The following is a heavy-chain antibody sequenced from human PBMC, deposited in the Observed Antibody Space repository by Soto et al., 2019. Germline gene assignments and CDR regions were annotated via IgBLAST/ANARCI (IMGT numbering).Heavy chain of an antibody. Sequence: GGSLRLSCAASGFTFSSYAMSWVRQAPGKELEWVSAISGSGGSTYYADSVKGRFTISRDNSKNTLYLQMNSLRAEDTAVYYCAKLEGSSWYWSGPSFDYWGQGTLVTVSS. D-gene: IGHD6-13*01. CDR2: ISGSGGST. CDR3: AKLEGSSWYWSGPSFDY. CDR1: GFTFSSYA. J-gene: IGHJ4*02. V-gene: IGHV3-23*01.